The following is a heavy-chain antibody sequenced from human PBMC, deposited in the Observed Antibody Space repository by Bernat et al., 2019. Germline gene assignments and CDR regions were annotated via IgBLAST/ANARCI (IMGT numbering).Heavy chain of an antibody. Sequence: EVQLLESGGGLVQPGGSLRLSCAASGFTFNSYAMSWVRQAPGKGLEWVSTISGSGGGTYYADSVWGRFTISRDNSKNTLYLQMNSLRAEDTALYYCAKGGAGVPIDYWGQGTLVTVSS. CDR3: AKGGAGVPIDY. CDR1: GFTFNSYA. V-gene: IGHV3-23*01. D-gene: IGHD3-16*01. CDR2: ISGSGGGT. J-gene: IGHJ4*02.